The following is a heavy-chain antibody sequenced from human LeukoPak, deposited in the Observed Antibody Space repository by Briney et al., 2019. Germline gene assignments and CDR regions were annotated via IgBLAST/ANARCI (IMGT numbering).Heavy chain of an antibody. Sequence: GGSLRLSCTVSGFTFGDYAMGWFRQAPGKGLEWVGFIRSKSYGGATEYAASLKGGFTISRDDSKSIANLQMNSLKTEDTAVYYCTRGVINFYYFDYWGQGTLVTVSS. V-gene: IGHV3-49*03. CDR3: TRGVINFYYFDY. CDR2: IRSKSYGGAT. J-gene: IGHJ4*02. D-gene: IGHD3-16*02. CDR1: GFTFGDYA.